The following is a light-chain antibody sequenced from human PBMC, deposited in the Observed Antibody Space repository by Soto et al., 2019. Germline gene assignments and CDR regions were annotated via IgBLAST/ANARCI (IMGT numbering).Light chain of an antibody. CDR1: QTISSW. CDR2: KAS. V-gene: IGKV1-5*03. J-gene: IGKJ1*01. Sequence: DIQMTQSASTLSASVGDRVTITCRASQTISSWLAWYQQKPGKAPKLLIYKASTLKSGVPSRFSGSGSGTDFTLSISRVEPEDFAVYYCQQYGTSPRTFGQGTKVDIK. CDR3: QQYGTSPRT.